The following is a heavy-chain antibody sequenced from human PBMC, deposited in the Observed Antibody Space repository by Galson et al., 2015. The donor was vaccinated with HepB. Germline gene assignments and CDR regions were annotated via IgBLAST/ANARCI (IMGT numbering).Heavy chain of an antibody. CDR3: ARDLQNAFDI. D-gene: IGHD4-11*01. J-gene: IGHJ3*02. V-gene: IGHV1-46*01. Sequence: SVKVSCKASGYIFTTYYIHWVRQAPGQGLEWMGIIIPTGGSTTYAQKFQGRITMTRDTSTSTVHMELSGLRSEDTAVYYCARDLQNAFDIWGQGTMVTVSS. CDR2: IIPTGGST. CDR1: GYIFTTYY.